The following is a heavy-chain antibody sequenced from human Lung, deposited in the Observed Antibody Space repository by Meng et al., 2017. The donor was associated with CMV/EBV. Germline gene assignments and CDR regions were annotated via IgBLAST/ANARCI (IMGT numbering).Heavy chain of an antibody. V-gene: IGHV4-30-4*01. Sequence: GQLQGPGPGLVKPSQTLSLTCTASGGSISSGDYYWSWIRQPPGKGLEWIGYIYYTGSTYYNPSLKSRVIISVDTSKNQFSLKLNSVTAADTAVYYCARVGGCSGGGCYHRLFDYWGQGTLVTVSS. CDR3: ARVGGCSGGGCYHRLFDY. J-gene: IGHJ4*02. D-gene: IGHD2-15*01. CDR2: IYYTGST. CDR1: GGSISSGDYY.